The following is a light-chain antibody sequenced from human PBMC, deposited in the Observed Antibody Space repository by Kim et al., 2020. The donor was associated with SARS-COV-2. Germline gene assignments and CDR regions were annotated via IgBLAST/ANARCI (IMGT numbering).Light chain of an antibody. CDR3: QQYNTYST. CDR1: QSVSRW. CDR2: DAS. J-gene: IGKJ5*01. Sequence: DIQMTQSPSTLSESVGDRVTITCRASQSVSRWLAWYQQKPGKVPRLLIYDASSLGSGVPSRFSGSGSGTEFTLTISSLQPDDFATYSCQQYNTYSTFGQGTRLEIK. V-gene: IGKV1-5*01.